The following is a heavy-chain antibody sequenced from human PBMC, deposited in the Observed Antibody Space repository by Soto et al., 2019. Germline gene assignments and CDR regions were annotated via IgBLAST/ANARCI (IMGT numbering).Heavy chain of an antibody. J-gene: IGHJ5*02. Sequence: QVQLVQSGAEVKKPGASVKVSCKASGYTFITYGMSWVRQAPGQGLEWMGWISADNGDTKYVQKFQGRVTMTTDTSTSTAYMELRSLTSDDTAVYYCVRDLKGDFFSWGQGTVVTVS. CDR2: ISADNGDT. CDR3: VRDLKGDFFS. V-gene: IGHV1-18*01. CDR1: GYTFITYG. D-gene: IGHD3-3*01.